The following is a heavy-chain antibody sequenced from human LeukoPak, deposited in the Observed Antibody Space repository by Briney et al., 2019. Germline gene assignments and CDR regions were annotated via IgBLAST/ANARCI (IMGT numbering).Heavy chain of an antibody. CDR1: GGSISSSSYY. V-gene: IGHV4-39*07. J-gene: IGHJ6*03. Sequence: SETLSLTCTVSGGSISSSSYYWGWIRQPPGKGLEWIGSIYYSGSTYYNPSLKSRVTISVDTSKNQFSLKLSSVTAADTAVYYCARAWPGPYYYYYMDVWGKGTTATVSS. CDR2: IYYSGST. CDR3: ARAWPGPYYYYYMDV.